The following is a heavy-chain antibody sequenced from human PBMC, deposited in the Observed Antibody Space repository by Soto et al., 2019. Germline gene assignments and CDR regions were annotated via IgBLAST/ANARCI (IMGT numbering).Heavy chain of an antibody. J-gene: IGHJ6*02. Sequence: QVQLDQSGTEVKEPGASVRISCKASGYPFPTYFIHWVRQAPGQGLEWMGVINPSSGTTTYAKKFQARPTMTRNTSTSTVNMDLSSLRSEDTALYYCARKFPIPGGLDVWGQGTTVTVSS. CDR3: ARKFPIPGGLDV. CDR2: INPSSGTT. V-gene: IGHV1-46*01. CDR1: GYPFPTYF. D-gene: IGHD2-21*01.